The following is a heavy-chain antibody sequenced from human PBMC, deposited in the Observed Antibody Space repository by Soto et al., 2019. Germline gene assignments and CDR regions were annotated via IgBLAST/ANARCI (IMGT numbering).Heavy chain of an antibody. V-gene: IGHV4-34*01. J-gene: IGHJ6*02. D-gene: IGHD3-10*01. CDR2: IKHSGST. Sequence: SETLSLTCAVYGGSFSGYYWSWIRQPPGKGLEWIGEIKHSGSTNYNPSLKSRVTISVDTSKNQFSLKLSSVTAADTAVYYCARGRGHYYGSGSYYRAYYYYGMDVWGQGTTVTVSS. CDR1: GGSFSGYY. CDR3: ARGRGHYYGSGSYYRAYYYYGMDV.